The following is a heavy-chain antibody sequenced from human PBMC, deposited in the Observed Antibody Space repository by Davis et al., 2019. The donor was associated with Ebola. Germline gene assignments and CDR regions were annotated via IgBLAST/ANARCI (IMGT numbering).Heavy chain of an antibody. CDR2: INHSGST. Sequence: SETLSLTCTVSGGSISSYYWSWIRQPPGKGLEWIGEINHSGSTNYNPSLKSRVTISVDTSKNQFSLKLSSVTAADTAVYYCARGRYYYDSSGYYRSLHYYYYYGMDVWGQGTTVTVSS. J-gene: IGHJ6*02. V-gene: IGHV4-34*01. CDR1: GGSISSYY. CDR3: ARGRYYYDSSGYYRSLHYYYYYGMDV. D-gene: IGHD3-22*01.